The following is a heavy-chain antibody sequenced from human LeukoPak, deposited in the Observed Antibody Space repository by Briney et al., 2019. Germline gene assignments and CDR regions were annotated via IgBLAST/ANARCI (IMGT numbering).Heavy chain of an antibody. D-gene: IGHD3-10*01. Sequence: GGSLRLSCAASGFTFVDYGMRWVRQAPGKGLEWVSGINWNGGSTAYADSVKGRVTISRDNAKNSLYLQMNSLRAEDTALYYCGRGLLWFGGWFDPWGQGTLVTVSS. CDR2: INWNGGST. V-gene: IGHV3-20*04. CDR3: GRGLLWFGGWFDP. J-gene: IGHJ5*02. CDR1: GFTFVDYG.